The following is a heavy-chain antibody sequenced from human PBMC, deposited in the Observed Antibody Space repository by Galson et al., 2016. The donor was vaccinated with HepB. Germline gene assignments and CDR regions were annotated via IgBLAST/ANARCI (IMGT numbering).Heavy chain of an antibody. V-gene: IGHV3-23*01. Sequence: SLRLSCAASGFTFSNYAMSWVRQAPGKGLEWVSAISGSGGSTYYADSVKGRFTICGDASKNTLYLQMNSLRAEDTAASYCAKGSLVAARPGYYYYGMDVWGQGTTVTFSS. CDR3: AKGSLVAARPGYYYYGMDV. J-gene: IGHJ6*02. CDR1: GFTFSNYA. CDR2: ISGSGGST. D-gene: IGHD6-6*01.